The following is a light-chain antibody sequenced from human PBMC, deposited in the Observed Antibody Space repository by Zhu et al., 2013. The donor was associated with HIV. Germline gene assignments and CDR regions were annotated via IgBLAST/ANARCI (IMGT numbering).Light chain of an antibody. Sequence: EIVLTQSPVTLSLSPGETATLSCGASQSVTNYYLAWYQQRPGLAPRLLMYDASTRATGVPDRFSGSGSGTNFTLSISRLEPEDSAIYYCQQYVTSALTFGGGTKVEIK. CDR3: QQYVTSALT. CDR2: DAS. J-gene: IGKJ4*01. CDR1: QSVTNYY. V-gene: IGKV3D-20*01.